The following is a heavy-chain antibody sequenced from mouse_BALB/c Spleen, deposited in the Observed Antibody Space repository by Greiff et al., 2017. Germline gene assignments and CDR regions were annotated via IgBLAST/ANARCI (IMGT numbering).Heavy chain of an antibody. CDR2: ISYSGST. Sequence: EVQLVESGPGLVKPSQSLSITCTVTGYSITSDYAWNWIRQFPGNKLEWMGYISYSGSTSYNPSLKSRISITRDTSKNQFFLQLNSVTTEDTATYYCATYYRYDEGSFAYWGQGTLVTVSA. CDR1: GYSITSDYA. CDR3: ATYYRYDEGSFAY. J-gene: IGHJ3*01. V-gene: IGHV3-2*02. D-gene: IGHD2-14*01.